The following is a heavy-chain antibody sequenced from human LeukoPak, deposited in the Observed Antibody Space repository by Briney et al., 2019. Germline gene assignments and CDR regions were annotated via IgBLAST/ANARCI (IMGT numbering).Heavy chain of an antibody. J-gene: IGHJ4*02. V-gene: IGHV1-2*02. CDR3: AGFGVQPRPFDY. D-gene: IGHD3-10*01. Sequence: ASVKVSCKASGYTFTGYHMHWVRQAPGQGLEWMGWINPDSGGTDYAQKFQGRVTMTRDMSTSTVYMELSRLRSDDTAVYYCAGFGVQPRPFDYWGQGTLVTVSS. CDR1: GYTFTGYH. CDR2: INPDSGGT.